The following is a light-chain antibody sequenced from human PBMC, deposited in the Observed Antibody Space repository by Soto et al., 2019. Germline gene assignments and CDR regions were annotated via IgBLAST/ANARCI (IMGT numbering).Light chain of an antibody. CDR2: KVS. Sequence: DDVMTQSPLSLPVTLGQPASISCRSSRSLVYSDGNTYLNWFHQRPGQSPRRLIYKVSNRDSGVPDRFSGSGSGTDFTLKISRVEAEDVGVYYCMQGSYWPYTFGQGTMLEIK. CDR1: RSLVYSDGNTY. V-gene: IGKV2-30*01. J-gene: IGKJ2*01. CDR3: MQGSYWPYT.